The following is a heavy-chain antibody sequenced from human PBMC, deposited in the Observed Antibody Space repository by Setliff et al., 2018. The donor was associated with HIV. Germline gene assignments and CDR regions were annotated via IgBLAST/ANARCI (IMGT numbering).Heavy chain of an antibody. J-gene: IGHJ4*02. CDR1: KYTFTDYY. Sequence: PRPQVKVSCKASKYTFTDYYMHWVQQAPGKGLEWMGRVDPEDDKTIYAEKFQGRVTMTTATSSDTAYLYLSSLRSEDTAVYYCVTGEGLRFWGQGALVTVSS. CDR2: VDPEDDKT. CDR3: VTGEGLRF. V-gene: IGHV1-69-2*01. D-gene: IGHD2-15*01.